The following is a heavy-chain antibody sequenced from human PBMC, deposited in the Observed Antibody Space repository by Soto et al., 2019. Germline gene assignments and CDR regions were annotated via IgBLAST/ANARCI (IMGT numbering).Heavy chain of an antibody. CDR3: AKAALHVVVVTTPHY. V-gene: IGHV3-23*01. Sequence: PGGSLRLSCAASGFTFSIYAMSWVRQAPGRGLEWVSAISSGDRTYYADSVKGRFTISRDNSKNTLYLHMNSLRAEDTAVYFCAKAALHVVVVTTPHYWCQGAPVAVSS. D-gene: IGHD2-21*02. CDR2: ISSGDRT. J-gene: IGHJ4*02. CDR1: GFTFSIYA.